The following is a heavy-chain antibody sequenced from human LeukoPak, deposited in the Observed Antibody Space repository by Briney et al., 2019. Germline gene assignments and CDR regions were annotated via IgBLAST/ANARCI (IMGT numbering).Heavy chain of an antibody. CDR1: GFILSSHG. V-gene: IGHV3-23*01. CDR3: ATTRPYGTTWAGAFED. D-gene: IGHD6-19*01. J-gene: IGHJ4*01. CDR2: VTSRGGA. Sequence: GGSLRLSCAASGFILSSHGMSWVRQAPGKRLEWVSTVTSRGGADYTDSVKGRFIISRDNSKNTLLLQMNSLRAEDTAVYYCATTRPYGTTWAGAFEDWGQGTPVTVSS.